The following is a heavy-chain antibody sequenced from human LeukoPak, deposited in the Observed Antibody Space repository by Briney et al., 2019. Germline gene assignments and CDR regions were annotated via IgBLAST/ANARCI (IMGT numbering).Heavy chain of an antibody. CDR3: ARRRGNFGGGEFDY. Sequence: SETLSLTCSASGVSISGFYWNWIRQPPRKGPEWVGYIHSGGSTASNPSLRSRITFSIDTSKNQVSLRLTSVTATDTAVYYCARRRGNFGGGEFDYWGQGIPVTVST. CDR1: GVSISGFY. V-gene: IGHV4-4*08. D-gene: IGHD4-23*01. J-gene: IGHJ4*02. CDR2: IHSGGST.